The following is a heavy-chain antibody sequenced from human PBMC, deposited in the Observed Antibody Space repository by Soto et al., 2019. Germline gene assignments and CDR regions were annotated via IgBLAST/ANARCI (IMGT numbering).Heavy chain of an antibody. CDR2: ISGSGVST. CDR3: AKEEGYSSGWTPFDY. V-gene: IGHV3-23*01. D-gene: IGHD6-19*01. Sequence: EVQLLESGGGLVQPGGSLRLSCAASRFTFSSYAMSWVRQAPGKGLEWVSAISGSGVSTYYADSVKGRFTISRDNSKNTLYLQMNSLRAEDTAVYYCAKEEGYSSGWTPFDYWGQGTLVTVSS. J-gene: IGHJ4*02. CDR1: RFTFSSYA.